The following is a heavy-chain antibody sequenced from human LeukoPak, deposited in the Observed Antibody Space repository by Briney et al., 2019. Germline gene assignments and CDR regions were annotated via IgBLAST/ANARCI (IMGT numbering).Heavy chain of an antibody. CDR1: GGSISSYY. J-gene: IGHJ4*02. CDR2: INHRGST. Sequence: SETLSLTCTVSGGSISSYYWGWIRRPPGKGLEWIGEINHRGSTNYNPSLKSRVTISVDTSKNQFSLKLSSVTAADTAVYYCARGLRQLVRSWHYWGQGTLVTVSS. V-gene: IGHV4-34*01. CDR3: ARGLRQLVRSWHY. D-gene: IGHD6-6*01.